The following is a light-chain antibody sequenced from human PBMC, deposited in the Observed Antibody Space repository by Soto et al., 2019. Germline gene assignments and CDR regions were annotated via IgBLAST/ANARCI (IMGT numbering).Light chain of an antibody. CDR1: QSVDGY. CDR2: DVS. CDR3: QQYNKWPLT. Sequence: EIVLTQSPATLSLSPGERATLSCRASQSVDGYVAWFQQKPGQAPSLLIYDVSNRAVGVPARFSGSGSGTDYTLTINSLEPEDFAVYYCQQYNKWPLTFGPGTKVDIK. V-gene: IGKV3-11*01. J-gene: IGKJ3*01.